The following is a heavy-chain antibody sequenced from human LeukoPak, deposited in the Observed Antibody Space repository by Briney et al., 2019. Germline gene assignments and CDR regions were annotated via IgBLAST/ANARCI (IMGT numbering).Heavy chain of an antibody. D-gene: IGHD3-10*01. CDR2: IHYTGNT. J-gene: IGHJ4*02. CDR3: ARGYGSGSYNNFNK. Sequence: SETLSLTCTVSGGSISSYYWSWIRQPPGKGLEWIGYIHYTGNTDYNPSLTSRVTMSVDTSKNQFSLMLTSVTAADTAVYYCARGYGSGSYNNFNKWGQGLLVAVSS. CDR1: GGSISSYY. V-gene: IGHV4-59*01.